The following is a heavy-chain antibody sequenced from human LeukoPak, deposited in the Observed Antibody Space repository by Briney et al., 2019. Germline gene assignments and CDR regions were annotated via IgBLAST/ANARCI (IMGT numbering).Heavy chain of an antibody. CDR3: AKAFYDILTGYLEGDAFDI. CDR1: GFTFSSYG. CDR2: IRYDGSNK. J-gene: IGHJ3*02. V-gene: IGHV3-30*02. D-gene: IGHD3-9*01. Sequence: GGSLRLSCAASGFTFSSYGMHWVRQAPGKGLEWVAYIRYDGSNKYYADSVKGRFTISRDNSKNTLYLQMNSLRAEDAAVYYCAKAFYDILTGYLEGDAFDIWGQGTMVTVSS.